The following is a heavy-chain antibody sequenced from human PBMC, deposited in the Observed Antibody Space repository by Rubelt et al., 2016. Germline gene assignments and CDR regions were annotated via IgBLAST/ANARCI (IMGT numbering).Heavy chain of an antibody. CDR2: ISAYNGNT. D-gene: IGHD6-19*01. J-gene: IGHJ4*02. V-gene: IGHV1-18*01. Sequence: QVQLVQSGAEVKKPGASVKVSCKASGYTFTSYGISWVRQAPGQGLEWMGWISAYNGNTNYAQKLQGRVTMTTDTSTSTAYMELRSLRSDDTAVDYCAGCRRAGGAVAGTWDYWGQGTLVTVSS. CDR1: GYTFTSYG. CDR3: AGCRRAGGAVAGTWDY.